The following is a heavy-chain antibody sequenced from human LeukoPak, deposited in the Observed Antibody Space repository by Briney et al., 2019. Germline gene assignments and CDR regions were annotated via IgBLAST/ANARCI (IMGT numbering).Heavy chain of an antibody. J-gene: IGHJ4*02. CDR2: ISYDGSNK. Sequence: GRSLRLSCEASGFTFSSYGMHWVRQAPGKGLEWVAVISYDGSNKYYADSVKGRFTISRDNSKNTLYLQMNSLRAEDTAVYYCAKDISGYNWNYGAFDYWGQGTLVTVSS. CDR1: GFTFSSYG. CDR3: AKDISGYNWNYGAFDY. D-gene: IGHD1-7*01. V-gene: IGHV3-30*18.